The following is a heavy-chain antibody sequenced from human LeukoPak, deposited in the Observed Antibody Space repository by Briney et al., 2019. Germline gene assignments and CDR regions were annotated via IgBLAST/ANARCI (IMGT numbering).Heavy chain of an antibody. CDR2: IIPILGIA. V-gene: IGHV1-69*04. Sequence: SVKVSCKASGGTFSSYAISWVRQAPGQGLEWMGRIIPILGIANYAQKFQGRVTITADKTTSTAYMELSSLRSEDTAVYYCARASNSGYVPHLDYWGQGTLVTVSS. D-gene: IGHD5-12*01. CDR3: ARASNSGYVPHLDY. J-gene: IGHJ4*02. CDR1: GGTFSSYA.